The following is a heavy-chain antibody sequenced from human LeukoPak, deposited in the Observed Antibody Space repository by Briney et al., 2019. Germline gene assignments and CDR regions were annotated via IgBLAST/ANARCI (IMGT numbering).Heavy chain of an antibody. D-gene: IGHD1-1*01. CDR3: ARPLGQGNEYGMDV. V-gene: IGHV4-34*01. CDR2: INHSGST. J-gene: IGHJ6*02. Sequence: SETLSLTCAVYGGSFSGYYWSWIRQSPGMGLEWIGEINHSGSTNYNPSLKSRVTISVDTSKNQFSLKLTSVTAADTAVYYCARPLGQGNEYGMDVWGQGTTVTVSS. CDR1: GGSFSGYY.